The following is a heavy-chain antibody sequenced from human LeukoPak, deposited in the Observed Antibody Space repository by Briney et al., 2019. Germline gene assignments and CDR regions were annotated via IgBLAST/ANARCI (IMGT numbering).Heavy chain of an antibody. CDR3: ASLFSGYDPLRDY. D-gene: IGHD5-12*01. CDR1: GFTVSSNY. V-gene: IGHV3-53*01. CDR2: IYSGGST. J-gene: IGHJ4*02. Sequence: PGGSLRLSCAASGFTVSSNYMSWVRQAPGKGLEWVSVIYSGGSTYYADSVKGRFTISRDNSKNTLYLQMNSLGAEDTAVYYCASLFSGYDPLRDYWGQGTLVTVSS.